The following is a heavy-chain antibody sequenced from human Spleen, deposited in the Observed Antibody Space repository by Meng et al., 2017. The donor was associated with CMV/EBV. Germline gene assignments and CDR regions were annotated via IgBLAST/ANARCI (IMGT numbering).Heavy chain of an antibody. CDR3: ARGLFEYSSSSHYFDY. Sequence: GSINSGGYYWSWSRQRPGKGLEWIGYIYYSGSTYYNPSLKSRVTISVDTSKNQFSLKLSSVTAADTAVYYCARGLFEYSSSSHYFDYWGQGTLVTVSS. J-gene: IGHJ4*02. CDR2: IYYSGST. CDR1: GSINSGGYY. D-gene: IGHD6-6*01. V-gene: IGHV4-31*02.